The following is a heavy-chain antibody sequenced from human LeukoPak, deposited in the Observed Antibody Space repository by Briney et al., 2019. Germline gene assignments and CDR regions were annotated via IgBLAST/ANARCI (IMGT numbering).Heavy chain of an antibody. CDR3: ARGGSVDTAMAQYYYDSSGFDY. Sequence: KASETLSLTCTVSGGSISSGTHYWSWIRRPAGKGLEWIGRVYASGNTIYNPSLKSRVSISVDTSKDQFSLKLSSVTAADTAVYYCARGGSVDTAMAQYYYDSSGFDYWGQGTLVTVSS. D-gene: IGHD3-22*01. CDR2: VYASGNT. CDR1: GGSISSGTHY. V-gene: IGHV4-61*02. J-gene: IGHJ4*02.